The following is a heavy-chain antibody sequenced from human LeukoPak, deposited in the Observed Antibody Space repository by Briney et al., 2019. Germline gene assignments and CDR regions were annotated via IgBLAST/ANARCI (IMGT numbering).Heavy chain of an antibody. CDR1: GASISSGGYF. D-gene: IGHD5-12*01. J-gene: IGHJ4*02. Sequence: SETLSLTCAVSGASISSGGYFYSWIRQHPEEGLEWLAYIYYKGDTYYNPSLKSRLTISVDTSKNQFSLNLTSVSAADTAVYYCARIGTATIDYWGQGTLVTVSS. CDR3: ARIGTATIDY. V-gene: IGHV4-31*11. CDR2: IYYKGDT.